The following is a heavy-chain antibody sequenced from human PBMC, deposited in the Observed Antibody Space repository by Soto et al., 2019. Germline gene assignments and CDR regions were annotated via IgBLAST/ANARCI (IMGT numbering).Heavy chain of an antibody. CDR1: GFTFNDYW. Sequence: EVQLVESGGGLVQPGGSLRLSCVASGFTFNDYWMHWVRQAPGNGLVWVARINGDGSTTTYADSVQGRFTISRANARNTLYLHLSSLRPEDTALYYCARGYSSGPDSWGQGTLVTVSS. D-gene: IGHD6-19*01. CDR3: ARGYSSGPDS. V-gene: IGHV3-74*01. CDR2: INGDGSTT. J-gene: IGHJ4*02.